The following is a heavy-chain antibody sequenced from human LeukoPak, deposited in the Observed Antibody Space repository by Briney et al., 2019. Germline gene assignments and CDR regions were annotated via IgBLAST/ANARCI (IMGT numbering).Heavy chain of an antibody. V-gene: IGHV4-30-4*07. CDR1: GDSISRGGFS. CDR3: ARSARSDSSGYYHY. CDR2: IYYSGST. J-gene: IGHJ4*02. Sequence: SETLSLTCAVSGDSISRGGFSWSWIRQPPGKGLDWIGHIYYSGSTYYSPSLKSRLTISVDTSKNQFSLKLSSVTAADTAVYYCARSARSDSSGYYHYWGQGTLVTVSS. D-gene: IGHD3-22*01.